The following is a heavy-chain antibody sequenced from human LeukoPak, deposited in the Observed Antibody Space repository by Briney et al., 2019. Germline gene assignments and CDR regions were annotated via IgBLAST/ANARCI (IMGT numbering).Heavy chain of an antibody. CDR1: GYTFTDHH. CDR2: INPKSGGT. D-gene: IGHD3-22*01. J-gene: IGHJ4*02. Sequence: ASVKVSCKASGYTFTDHHMHWVRQAPGQGLEWMGWINPKSGGTNYAQKFQGRVTMSRDTSISTTYMELSSLRSDDTAVYYCARLGAFVLYYDSSGYFDSWGQGTLVTVSS. CDR3: ARLGAFVLYYDSSGYFDS. V-gene: IGHV1-2*02.